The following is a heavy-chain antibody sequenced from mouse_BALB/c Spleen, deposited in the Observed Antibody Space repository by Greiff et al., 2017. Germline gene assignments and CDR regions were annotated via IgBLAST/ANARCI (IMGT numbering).Heavy chain of an antibody. CDR2: IWGDGST. D-gene: IGHD2-14*01. V-gene: IGHV2-6-7*01. CDR1: GFSLTGYG. J-gene: IGHJ4*01. Sequence: VHLVESGPGLVAPSQSLSITCTVSGFSLTGYGVNWVRQPPGKGLEWLGMIWGDGSTDYNSAFISRLSISKDNSKSQVFFKMNSLQANDTAIYYCARGGTGGAMDYWGQGTSVTVSS. CDR3: ARGGTGGAMDY.